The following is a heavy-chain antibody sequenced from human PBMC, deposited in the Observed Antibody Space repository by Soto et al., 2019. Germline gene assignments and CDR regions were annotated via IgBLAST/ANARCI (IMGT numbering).Heavy chain of an antibody. CDR2: ISGSGDST. D-gene: IGHD6-19*01. Sequence: GLAWVSGISGSGDSTYYADSVKGRFTISRDNSKNTLYLQMNSLRAEDTAVYYCAKGVPGIAVAGTGYFQHWGQGTLVTVSS. V-gene: IGHV3-23*01. J-gene: IGHJ1*01. CDR3: AKGVPGIAVAGTGYFQH.